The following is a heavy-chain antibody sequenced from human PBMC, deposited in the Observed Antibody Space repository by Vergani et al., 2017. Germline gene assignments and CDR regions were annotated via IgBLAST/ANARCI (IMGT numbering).Heavy chain of an antibody. Sequence: QVQLVQSGAEVKKPGSSVKVSCKASGGTFSSYTISWVRQAPGHGLAWMGRISPILGIANYAQKFPGRVTITADKSTSTAYMELSSLRAEDTAVYYCASAGPAGGWFDPWGQGTLVTVSA. J-gene: IGHJ5*02. V-gene: IGHV1-69*02. D-gene: IGHD1-14*01. CDR3: ASAGPAGGWFDP. CDR2: ISPILGIA. CDR1: GGTFSSYT.